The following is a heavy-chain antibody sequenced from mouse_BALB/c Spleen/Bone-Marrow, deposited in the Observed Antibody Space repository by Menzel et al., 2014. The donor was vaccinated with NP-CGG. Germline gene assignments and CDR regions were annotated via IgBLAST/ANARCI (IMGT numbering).Heavy chain of an antibody. D-gene: IGHD1-1*01. V-gene: IGHV2-6-7*01. CDR1: GFSLTDYG. Sequence: VKLMESGPGLVAPSQSLSITCTVSGFSLTDYGVNWVRQPPGKNLEWLGMIWGDGSTDYNSALKSRLSISKDNSQSQVFLKMNSLETDDTARYYCARDLYYYGSDYWGQGTTLTVSS. J-gene: IGHJ2*01. CDR2: IWGDGST. CDR3: ARDLYYYGSDY.